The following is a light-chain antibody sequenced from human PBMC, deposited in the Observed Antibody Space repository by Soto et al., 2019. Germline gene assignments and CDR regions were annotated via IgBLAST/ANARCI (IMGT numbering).Light chain of an antibody. V-gene: IGLV2-8*01. J-gene: IGLJ1*01. CDR3: SSHFRTTSYV. CDR1: SSDVGGYNY. Sequence: CARAQPPSGSGAAGEAVTISCTETSSDVGGYNYVSWYQHHPGKAPKLIIYEVYKRPSGVPDRFSGSKSGNTAALTVSVLLAEQKTDYYFSSHFRTTSYVVGPGTTFTV. CDR2: EVY.